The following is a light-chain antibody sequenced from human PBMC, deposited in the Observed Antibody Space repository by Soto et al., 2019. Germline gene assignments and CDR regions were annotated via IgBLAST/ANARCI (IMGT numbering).Light chain of an antibody. Sequence: TVLPRCPGTLSLSPMERAPLTCRASQSVTNYIAWYQQRPGQAPRLLIYGASSRATGIPYRFSGSGSGTDFTLTISRLEPEDFAVYFCQKYGGSPPWTFAQETKVDIK. J-gene: IGKJ1*01. CDR1: QSVTNY. V-gene: IGKV3-20*01. CDR2: GAS. CDR3: QKYGGSPPWT.